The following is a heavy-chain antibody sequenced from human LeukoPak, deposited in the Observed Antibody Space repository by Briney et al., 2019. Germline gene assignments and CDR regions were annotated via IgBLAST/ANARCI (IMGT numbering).Heavy chain of an antibody. D-gene: IGHD6-13*01. V-gene: IGHV3-23*01. CDR1: GFTFINYA. CDR2: ISGSGGST. CDR3: AKSGTRSSWSPRVKTYFDY. Sequence: GGSLRLSCAASGFTFINYAMTWVRQAPGKGLEWVSAISGSGGSTYYADSVKGRFTISRDNSKNTLYLQMNSLRAEDTAVYYCAKSGTRSSWSPRVKTYFDYWGQGTLVTVSS. J-gene: IGHJ4*02.